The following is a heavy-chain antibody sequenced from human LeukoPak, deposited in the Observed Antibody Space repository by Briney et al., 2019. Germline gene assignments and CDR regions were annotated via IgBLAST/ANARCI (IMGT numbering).Heavy chain of an antibody. CDR1: GFPFNTYF. V-gene: IGHV3-30*02. Sequence: QPGGSLRLSCVASGFPFNTYFMRWVRQAPGKGLEWVASIRYDGSNKYYADSVRGRLSISRDNSKNTLYLQMNSLRAEDTAVYYCANFITIFGVVIQNYFDYWGQGTLVTVSS. D-gene: IGHD3-3*01. J-gene: IGHJ4*02. CDR2: IRYDGSNK. CDR3: ANFITIFGVVIQNYFDY.